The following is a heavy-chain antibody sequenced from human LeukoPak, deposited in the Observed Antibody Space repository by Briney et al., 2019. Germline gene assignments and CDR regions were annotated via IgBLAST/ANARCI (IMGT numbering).Heavy chain of an antibody. CDR2: IYSGGST. CDR1: GFTVSSNY. CDR3: AREIIQLPGYFDY. J-gene: IGHJ4*02. V-gene: IGHV3-53*01. Sequence: GGSLRLSCAASGFTVSSNYMSWVRQAPGKGLEWVSVIYSGGSTYYADSVKGRFTISRDNSKNTLYLQMNSLRAEDTAVYYCAREIIQLPGYFDYWGQGPLVTVSS. D-gene: IGHD5-18*01.